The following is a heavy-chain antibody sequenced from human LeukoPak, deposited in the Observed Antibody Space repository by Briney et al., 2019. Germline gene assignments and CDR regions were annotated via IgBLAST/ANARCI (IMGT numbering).Heavy chain of an antibody. D-gene: IGHD3-9*01. CDR2: IASDGSST. J-gene: IGHJ4*02. CDR1: GFTFSSYW. V-gene: IGHV3-74*01. Sequence: GGSLRLSCAASGFTFSSYWMNWVRQAPGKGLVWVSRIASDGSSTTYADSVKGRFTISRDNAKNSLYLQMNSLRAEDTAVYYCARVLRYFDWLLDYWGQGTLVTVSS. CDR3: ARVLRYFDWLLDY.